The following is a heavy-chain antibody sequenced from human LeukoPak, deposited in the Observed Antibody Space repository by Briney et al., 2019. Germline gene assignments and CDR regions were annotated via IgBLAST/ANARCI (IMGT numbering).Heavy chain of an antibody. J-gene: IGHJ4*02. Sequence: PGGSLRLSCAASGFTFSSYWMHWVRQAPGRGLVWVSRIISDGSSTSYADSVKGRFTISRDNAKNTLYLQMSSLRAEDTAVYYCARDTYDSSGSDYWGQGTLVTVSS. V-gene: IGHV3-74*01. CDR3: ARDTYDSSGSDY. CDR2: IISDGSST. D-gene: IGHD3-22*01. CDR1: GFTFSSYW.